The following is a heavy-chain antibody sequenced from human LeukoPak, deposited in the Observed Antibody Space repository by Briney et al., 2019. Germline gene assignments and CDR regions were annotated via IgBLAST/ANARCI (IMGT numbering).Heavy chain of an antibody. CDR2: IYHSGST. D-gene: IGHD2-2*01. J-gene: IGHJ5*02. V-gene: IGHV4-38-2*01. Sequence: SETRSLTCAVSGYSISSGYYWGWIRQPPGKGLEWIGSIYHSGSTYYNPSLKSRVTISVDTSKNQFSLKLSSVTAADTAVYYCARQGGIVVVPAALDWFDPWGQGTLVTVSS. CDR1: GYSISSGYY. CDR3: ARQGGIVVVPAALDWFDP.